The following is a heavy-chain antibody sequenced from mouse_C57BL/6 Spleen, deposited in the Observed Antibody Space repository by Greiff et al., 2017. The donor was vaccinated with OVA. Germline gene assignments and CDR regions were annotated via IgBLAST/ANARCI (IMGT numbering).Heavy chain of an antibody. Sequence: EVQGVESGGGLVKPGGSLKLSCAASGFTFSSYTMSWVRQTPEKRLEWVATISGGGGNTYYPDSVKGRFTISRDNAKNTLYLQMSSLRSEDTALYYCARQRDYYSNQGWYFDVWGTGTTVTVSS. D-gene: IGHD2-5*01. CDR1: GFTFSSYT. CDR3: ARQRDYYSNQGWYFDV. J-gene: IGHJ1*03. CDR2: ISGGGGNT. V-gene: IGHV5-9*01.